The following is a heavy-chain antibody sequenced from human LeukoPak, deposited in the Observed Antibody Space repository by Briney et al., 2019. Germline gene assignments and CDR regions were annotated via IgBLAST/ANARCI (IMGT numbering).Heavy chain of an antibody. Sequence: GGSLRLSCAASGLSISNDWMSWVRQAPGKGLVWVARVKSKSAGETTDYAAPVKGRFTISRDDSKNTLYLQMNSLKTEDTAVYYCTLIQGWGSGSYYRDFWGQGTLVTVSS. J-gene: IGHJ4*02. D-gene: IGHD3-10*01. CDR2: VKSKSAGETT. CDR3: TLIQGWGSGSYYRDF. V-gene: IGHV3-15*01. CDR1: GLSISNDW.